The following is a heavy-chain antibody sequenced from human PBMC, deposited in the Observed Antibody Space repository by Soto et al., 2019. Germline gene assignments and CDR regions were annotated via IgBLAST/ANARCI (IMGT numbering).Heavy chain of an antibody. Sequence: GESLKISCKGLGNSFNNWIGWVRQMPGKGLEWMGIIYPGDSDTRYSPSFQGQVTISADKSISTAYLQWSSLKASDTAMYYCARRHYYDSSGKSTVFYYGMDVWGQGTTVTVSS. D-gene: IGHD3-22*01. CDR2: IYPGDSDT. CDR3: ARRHYYDSSGKSTVFYYGMDV. J-gene: IGHJ6*02. CDR1: GNSFNNW. V-gene: IGHV5-51*01.